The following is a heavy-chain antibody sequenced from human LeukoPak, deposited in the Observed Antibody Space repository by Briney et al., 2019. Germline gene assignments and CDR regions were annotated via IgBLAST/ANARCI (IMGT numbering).Heavy chain of an antibody. CDR3: ARDCGTPLYDSSGYCYVNENWFDP. D-gene: IGHD3-22*01. V-gene: IGHV4-39*07. Sequence: SETLSLTCTVSGGSISSSSYYWGWIRQPPGKGLEWIGSIYYSGSTYYNPSLKSRVTISVDTSKNQFSLKLSSVTAADTAVYYCARDCGTPLYDSSGYCYVNENWFDPWGQGTLVTVSS. J-gene: IGHJ5*02. CDR2: IYYSGST. CDR1: GGSISSSSYY.